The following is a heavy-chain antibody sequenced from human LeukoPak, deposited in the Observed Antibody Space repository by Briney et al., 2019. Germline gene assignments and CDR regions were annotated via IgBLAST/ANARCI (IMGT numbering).Heavy chain of an antibody. CDR2: ISAYNGNT. CDR3: ARVLYYDSKLDY. V-gene: IGHV1-18*01. J-gene: IGHJ4*02. D-gene: IGHD3-22*01. Sequence: ASVKVSCKASGYTFTSYGISWVRQAPGQGLEWMGWISAYNGNTNYAQKLQGRVTMTADTSTSTAYMELRSLRSDDTAVYYCARVLYYDSKLDYWGQGTLVTVSS. CDR1: GYTFTSYG.